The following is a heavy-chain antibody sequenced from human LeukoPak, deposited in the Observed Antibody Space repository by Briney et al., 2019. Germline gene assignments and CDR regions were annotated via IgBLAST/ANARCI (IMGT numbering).Heavy chain of an antibody. CDR2: ISRSGSTK. CDR3: ARDVAYSAFDY. V-gene: IGHV3-48*04. Sequence: GGSLRLSCVGSGFIFSSYSMNWVRQAPGKGLEWVSSISRSGSTKYYADSVKGRFTISRDNAKNSLFLQMNSLRAEDTGVFYCARDVAYSAFDYWGQGTLVTVSS. D-gene: IGHD2-21*01. J-gene: IGHJ4*02. CDR1: GFIFSSYS.